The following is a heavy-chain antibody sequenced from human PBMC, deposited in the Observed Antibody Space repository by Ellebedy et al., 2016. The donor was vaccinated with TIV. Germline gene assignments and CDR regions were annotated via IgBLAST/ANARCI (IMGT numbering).Heavy chain of an antibody. J-gene: IGHJ4*02. CDR2: LDGPGGYV. CDR1: GVSFSNYA. V-gene: IGHV3-23*01. CDR3: AKMTKYYNDRSGYHYFDY. Sequence: PGGSLRLSCAGSGVSFSNYALSWVRQAPGKGLEWISTLDGPGGYVYYADDMEGRFTISRDDSKSTLSLQINRLRAEDTAVYYCAKMTKYYNDRSGYHYFDYWGQGVLVTVSS. D-gene: IGHD3-22*01.